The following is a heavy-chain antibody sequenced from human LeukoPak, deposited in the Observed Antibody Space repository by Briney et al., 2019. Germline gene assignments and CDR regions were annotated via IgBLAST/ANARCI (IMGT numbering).Heavy chain of an antibody. Sequence: SETLSLTCAVSGYSISSGYYWGWIRQPPGKGLEWIGSIYHSGSTFYTPSLKSRVTISVDTSKNQFSLKLSSVTAADTAVYFCATSLDGQLDYCGRGTLVTVSS. CDR2: IYHSGST. CDR1: GYSISSGYY. D-gene: IGHD5-24*01. J-gene: IGHJ4*02. CDR3: ATSLDGQLDY. V-gene: IGHV4-38-2*01.